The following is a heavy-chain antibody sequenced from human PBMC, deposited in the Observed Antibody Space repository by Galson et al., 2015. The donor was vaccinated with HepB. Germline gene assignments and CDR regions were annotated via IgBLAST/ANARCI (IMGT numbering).Heavy chain of an antibody. CDR3: VRPDSSGSLWWYFHL. Sequence: SLRLSCAASGFLFSRFGMHWVRQAPGKGLEWVALINFDGTNTYYADSVRGRFTISRDNSKNTVFLQMNRLRAEDTAVYYCVRPDSSGSLWWYFHLWGRGTLVTVSS. CDR2: INFDGTNT. D-gene: IGHD3-22*01. CDR1: GFLFSRFG. V-gene: IGHV3-33*01. J-gene: IGHJ2*01.